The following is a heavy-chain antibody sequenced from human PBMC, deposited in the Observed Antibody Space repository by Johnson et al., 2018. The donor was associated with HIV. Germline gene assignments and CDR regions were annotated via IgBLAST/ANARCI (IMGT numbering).Heavy chain of an antibody. CDR1: GFTVSSNY. V-gene: IGHV3-66*01. CDR2: IGTAGDT. Sequence: VQLVESGGGLVQPGGSLRLSCAASGFTVSSNYMSWVRQAPGKGLEWVSVIGTAGDTYYPGSVKGRFTISRDNSKNTLYLQMNSLRAEDTAMYYCARAVTVVFYDAFDMWGQGTMVTVSS. D-gene: IGHD4-11*01. CDR3: ARAVTVVFYDAFDM. J-gene: IGHJ3*02.